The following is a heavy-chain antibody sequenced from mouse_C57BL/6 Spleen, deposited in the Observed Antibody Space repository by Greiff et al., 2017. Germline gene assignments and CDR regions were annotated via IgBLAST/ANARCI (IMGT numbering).Heavy chain of an antibody. Sequence: EVMLVESGEGLVKPGGSLKLSCAASGFTFSSYAMSWVRQTPEKRLEWVAYISRGGDYIYYADTVKGRFTISRDNARNTLYLQMSSLKSEDTAMYYCTRENGYDVGGFDYWGQGTTLTVSS. CDR3: TRENGYDVGGFDY. J-gene: IGHJ2*01. V-gene: IGHV5-9-1*02. CDR2: ISRGGDYI. D-gene: IGHD2-2*01. CDR1: GFTFSSYA.